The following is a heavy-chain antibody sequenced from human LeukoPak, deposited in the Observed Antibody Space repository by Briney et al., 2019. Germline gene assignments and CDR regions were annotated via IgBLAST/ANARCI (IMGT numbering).Heavy chain of an antibody. D-gene: IGHD3-16*01. J-gene: IGHJ4*02. CDR1: GDTVSSNSAA. CDR2: TYYRSNGYN. CDR3: ARAPRGIFDY. Sequence: SQTLSLTCAISGDTVSSNSAAWNWISQSPSRGLEWLGRTYYRSNGYNDYAVSVKSRITINPDTSKNQFSLQLNSVTPEDTAVYYCARAPRGIFDYWGQGPLVPVSS. V-gene: IGHV6-1*01.